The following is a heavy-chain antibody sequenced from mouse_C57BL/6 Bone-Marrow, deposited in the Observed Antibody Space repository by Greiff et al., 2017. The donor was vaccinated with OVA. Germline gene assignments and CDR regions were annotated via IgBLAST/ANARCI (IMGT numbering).Heavy chain of an antibody. Sequence: EVKVVESGGDLVKPGGSLKLSCAASGFTFSSYGMSWVRQTPDKRLEWVATISSGGSYTYYPDSVKGRFTISRDNAKNTLYLQMSSLKSEDTAMYYCARLSYGSFDYWGQGTTLTVSS. CDR1: GFTFSSYG. J-gene: IGHJ2*01. CDR3: ARLSYGSFDY. V-gene: IGHV5-6*01. D-gene: IGHD2-1*01. CDR2: ISSGGSYT.